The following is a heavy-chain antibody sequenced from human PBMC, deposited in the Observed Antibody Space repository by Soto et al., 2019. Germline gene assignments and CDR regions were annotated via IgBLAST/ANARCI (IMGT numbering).Heavy chain of an antibody. J-gene: IGHJ4*02. Sequence: PGGSLRLSCGASGFTFSSYAMSWVRQAPGKGLEWVSAISSSGGSADYADSVKGRFTISRDNSKNTLDLQMNSLRAEDTAVYYCAKDARSGWNFDYWGQGTLVTVSS. CDR1: GFTFSSYA. CDR2: ISSSGGSA. CDR3: AKDARSGWNFDY. V-gene: IGHV3-23*01. D-gene: IGHD6-19*01.